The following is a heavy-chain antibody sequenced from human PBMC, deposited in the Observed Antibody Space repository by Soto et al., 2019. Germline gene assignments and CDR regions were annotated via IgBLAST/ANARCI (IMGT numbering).Heavy chain of an antibody. V-gene: IGHV4-34*01. CDR1: GGSFSGYY. J-gene: IGHJ6*02. Sequence: QVQLQQWGAGLLKPSETLSLTCAVYGGSFSGYYWSWIRQPPGKGLEWIGEINHSGSTNYNPSHKLRATISVDTSKNQFSLKLSSVTAADTAVYYCASGGGSWYRGDYYYYGMDVWGQGTTVTVSS. CDR3: ASGGGSWYRGDYYYYGMDV. CDR2: INHSGST. D-gene: IGHD6-13*01.